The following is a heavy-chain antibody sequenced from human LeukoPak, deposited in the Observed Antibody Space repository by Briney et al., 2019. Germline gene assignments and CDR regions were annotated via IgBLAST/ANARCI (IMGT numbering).Heavy chain of an antibody. CDR3: AKNIVGATGIDY. Sequence: GGSLRLSCAASGFTFSSYGMHWVRQAPGKGLEWVSAISGSGGSTYYADSVKGRFTISRDNSKNTLYLQMNSLRAEDTAVYYCAKNIVGATGIDYWGQGTLVTVSS. J-gene: IGHJ4*02. D-gene: IGHD1-26*01. CDR1: GFTFSSYG. CDR2: ISGSGGST. V-gene: IGHV3-23*01.